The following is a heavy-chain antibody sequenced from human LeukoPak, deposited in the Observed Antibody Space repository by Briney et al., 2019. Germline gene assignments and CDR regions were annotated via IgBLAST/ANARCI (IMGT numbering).Heavy chain of an antibody. Sequence: GGSLRLSCAASGFIFSQYSMNWVRQAPGKGLEWVSHIRSSSETFYADSVKGRFTISRDNARNSLYLQMNHLRGEDTAIYYCARDAGNSGYGSDLWGQGTLVTVSS. CDR3: ARDAGNSGYGSDL. V-gene: IGHV3-48*01. CDR2: IRSSSET. D-gene: IGHD5-12*01. J-gene: IGHJ5*02. CDR1: GFIFSQYS.